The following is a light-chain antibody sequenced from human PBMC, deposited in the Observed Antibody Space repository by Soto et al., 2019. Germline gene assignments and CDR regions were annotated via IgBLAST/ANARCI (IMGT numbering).Light chain of an antibody. CDR2: DAS. CDR1: QTVTSAY. Sequence: EIVLTQSPAILSLSPGDRATLSCGASQTVTSAYLAWYQQRPGLAPRLLIYDASIRATGIPDRFSGSGSGSDFTLTITRLEPEDFAVYYCQQYGDSSLTFGGGTKVEVK. CDR3: QQYGDSSLT. J-gene: IGKJ4*01. V-gene: IGKV3D-20*01.